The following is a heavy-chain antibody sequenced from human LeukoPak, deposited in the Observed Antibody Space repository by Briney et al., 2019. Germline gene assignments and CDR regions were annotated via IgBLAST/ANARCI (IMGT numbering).Heavy chain of an antibody. CDR2: ISGSGGST. D-gene: IGHD6-13*01. Sequence: PGGSLRLSCAASGFTVSSNYMSWVRQAPGKGLEWVSAISGSGGSTYYADSVKGRFTISRDNSKNTLYLQMNSLRAEDTAVYYCAKVRVVAAAGTTDEDNYFDYWGQGTLVTVSS. CDR1: GFTVSSNY. V-gene: IGHV3-23*01. J-gene: IGHJ4*02. CDR3: AKVRVVAAAGTTDEDNYFDY.